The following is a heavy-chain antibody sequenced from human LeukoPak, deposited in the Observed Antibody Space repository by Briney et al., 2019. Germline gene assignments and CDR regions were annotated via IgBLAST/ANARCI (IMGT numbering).Heavy chain of an antibody. CDR2: ISNNGGSS. CDR1: GFTFSAYA. V-gene: IGHV3-64D*09. D-gene: IGHD3-16*01. J-gene: IGHJ2*01. CDR3: ARDGGAGWYFDL. Sequence: GGSLRLSCSASGFTFSAYAMYWVRQAPGKGLEYVSGISNNGGSSFYADSVKGRFTISRDNSKNTLYLQMSSLRAEDTAVYYCARDGGAGWYFDLWGRGTLVTVSS.